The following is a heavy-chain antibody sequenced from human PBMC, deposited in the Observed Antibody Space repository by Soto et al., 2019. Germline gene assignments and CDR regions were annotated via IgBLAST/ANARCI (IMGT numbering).Heavy chain of an antibody. D-gene: IGHD3-3*01. CDR2: IHSSGST. CDR3: ARGPRDGYWSAYYIDL. V-gene: IGHV4-61*01. CDR1: DESVSSVRYY. J-gene: IGHJ5*02. Sequence: KPSETLSLTCSFSDESVSSVRYYCSWIRQPPCEGPEWLGHIHSSGSTYYNPSLRSRVAISLDTYKNQFSLSLTSMTAADTAVYYCARGPRDGYWSAYYIDLWGQGTVVTVSS.